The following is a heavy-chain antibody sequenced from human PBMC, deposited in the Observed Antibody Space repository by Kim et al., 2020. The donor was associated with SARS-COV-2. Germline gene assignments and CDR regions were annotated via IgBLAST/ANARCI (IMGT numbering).Heavy chain of an antibody. D-gene: IGHD2-15*01. CDR2: ISGSGGST. CDR3: AKGAGRVVAATPSTCYFDY. J-gene: IGHJ4*02. V-gene: IGHV3-23*01. CDR1: GFTFSSYA. Sequence: GGSLRLSCAASGFTFSSYAMSWVRQAPGKGLEWVSAISGSGGSTYYADSVKGRFTISRDNSKNTLYLQMNSLRAEDTAVYYCAKGAGRVVAATPSTCYFDYWGQGTLVTVSS.